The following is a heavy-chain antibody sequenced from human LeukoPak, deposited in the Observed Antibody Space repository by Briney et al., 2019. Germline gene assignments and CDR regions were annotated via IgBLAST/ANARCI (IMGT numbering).Heavy chain of an antibody. CDR3: ARGSRYCSSTSCRTLDY. CDR2: IYSGGYT. V-gene: IGHV3-53*01. Sequence: PGGSLRLSCAASGFTVSTNFMSWVRQAPGKGLEWVSRIYSGGYTDFADSVKGRFTISRDNSESTLYLQMNSLRVDDTAVYYCARGSRYCSSTSCRTLDYWGQGTLVTVSS. J-gene: IGHJ4*02. CDR1: GFTVSTNF. D-gene: IGHD2-2*01.